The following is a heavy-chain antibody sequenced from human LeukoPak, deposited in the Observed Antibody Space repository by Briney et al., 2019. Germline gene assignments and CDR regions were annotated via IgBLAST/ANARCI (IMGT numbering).Heavy chain of an antibody. CDR3: GYSEGYYYGMDV. D-gene: IGHD5-18*01. CDR2: IIPIFGTA. J-gene: IGHJ6*02. V-gene: IGHV1-69*13. CDR1: GCTFSSYA. Sequence: SLKVSCTASGCTFSSYAISWVRQAPGQGLEWMGGIIPIFGTANYAQKFQGRVTITADESTSTAYMELSSLRSEDTAVYYCGYSEGYYYGMDVWGQGTTVTVS.